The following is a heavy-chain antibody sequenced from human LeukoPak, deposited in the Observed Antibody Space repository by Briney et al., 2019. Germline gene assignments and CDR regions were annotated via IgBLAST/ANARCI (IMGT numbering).Heavy chain of an antibody. CDR2: IYTSGST. CDR3: ASMYDFWSGHDP. Sequence: PSETLSLTCTGSGVSISSYYWSWLRQPPGKGLEGIGYIYTSGSTNYNPSLRSRVTISVDTSKNQFSLKLSSVTAADTAVYYCASMYDFWSGHDPWGQGTLVTVSS. D-gene: IGHD3-3*01. CDR1: GVSISSYY. V-gene: IGHV4-4*09. J-gene: IGHJ5*02.